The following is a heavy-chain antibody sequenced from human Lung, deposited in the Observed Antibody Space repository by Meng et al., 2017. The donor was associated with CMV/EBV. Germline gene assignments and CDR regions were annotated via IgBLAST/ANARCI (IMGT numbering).Heavy chain of an antibody. CDR1: GYTFTGYY. D-gene: IGHD6-19*01. V-gene: IGHV1-2*02. J-gene: IGHJ4*02. CDR3: ARVIAVAGTAPLAH. Sequence: SVXVSXXTSGYTFTGYYMHWVRQAPGQGLEWMGWISNNSGGTRYAQKFQGRVTMTRDTSISTAYMELSRLRSDDTAVYYCARVIAVAGTAPLAHWGQGTXVTVAS. CDR2: ISNNSGGT.